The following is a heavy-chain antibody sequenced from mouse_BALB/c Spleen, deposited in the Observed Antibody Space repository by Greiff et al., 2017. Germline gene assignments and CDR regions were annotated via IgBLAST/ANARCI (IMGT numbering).Heavy chain of an antibody. D-gene: IGHD2-1*01. J-gene: IGHJ4*01. Sequence: DVKLVESGGGLVQPGGSRKLSCAASGFTFSDYGMAWVRQAPGKGPEWVAFISNLAYSIYYADTVTGRFTISRENAKNTLYLEMSSLRSEDTAMYYCARGYGNYDAMDYWGQGTSVTVSS. CDR2: ISNLAYSI. CDR3: ARGYGNYDAMDY. V-gene: IGHV5-15*02. CDR1: GFTFSDYG.